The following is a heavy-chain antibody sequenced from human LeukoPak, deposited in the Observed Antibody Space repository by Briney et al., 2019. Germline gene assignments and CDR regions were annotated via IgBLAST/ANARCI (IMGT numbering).Heavy chain of an antibody. Sequence: GGSLRLSCAASGFTFSSYAMSWVRQAPGKGLEWVSAISGSGSSTYYADSVKGRFTISRDNSKNTLYLQMNSLRAEDTAVYYCAKDQLGFPNSFDYWGQGTLVTVSS. D-gene: IGHD1-1*01. V-gene: IGHV3-23*01. CDR1: GFTFSSYA. CDR2: ISGSGSST. J-gene: IGHJ4*02. CDR3: AKDQLGFPNSFDY.